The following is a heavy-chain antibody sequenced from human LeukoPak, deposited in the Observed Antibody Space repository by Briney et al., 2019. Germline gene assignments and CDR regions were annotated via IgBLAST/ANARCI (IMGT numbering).Heavy chain of an antibody. CDR3: ARGQSTNFLDV. D-gene: IGHD2-2*01. CDR1: GFPFSSYW. V-gene: IGHV3-74*01. J-gene: IGHJ6*02. CDR2: IIGDGSGT. Sequence: GGSLRLSCAASGFPFSSYWMHWVRQGPGRGLVWVSRIIGDGSGTNYADSVKGRFTISRDNAKSTLYLQMNSLRAEDTAVYYCARGQSTNFLDVWGQGTTVTVSS.